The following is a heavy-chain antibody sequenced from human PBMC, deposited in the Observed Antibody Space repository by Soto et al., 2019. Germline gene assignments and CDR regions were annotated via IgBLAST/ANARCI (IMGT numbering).Heavy chain of an antibody. CDR2: IHAGNGDT. J-gene: IGHJ5*02. D-gene: IGHD2-2*01. V-gene: IGHV1-3*01. CDR1: GYIFSNYA. Sequence: ASVTVSCKASGYIFSNYAVQWVRQAPGQSLEWMGWIHAGNGDTKYSQKFHGRVTITGDTSASTAYMELSGLRSEDTAVYYCARVPRYTSDIVEVPAVMFEDWFVPWGQGTLVTVSS. CDR3: ARVPRYTSDIVEVPAVMFEDWFVP.